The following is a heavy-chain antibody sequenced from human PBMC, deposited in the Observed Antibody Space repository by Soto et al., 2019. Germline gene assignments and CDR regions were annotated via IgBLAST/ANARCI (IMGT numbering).Heavy chain of an antibody. V-gene: IGHV3-11*01. J-gene: IGHJ6*03. CDR2: ISSSGSTI. Sequence: GGSLRLSCVASGFTFSDYYMSWIRQAPGKGLEWVSYISSSGSTIYYADSVKGRFTISRDNAKNSLYLQMNSLRAEDTAVYYCARVPLEGDPGHYYMDVWGKGTTVTVSS. CDR1: GFTFSDYY. D-gene: IGHD3-16*01. CDR3: ARVPLEGDPGHYYMDV.